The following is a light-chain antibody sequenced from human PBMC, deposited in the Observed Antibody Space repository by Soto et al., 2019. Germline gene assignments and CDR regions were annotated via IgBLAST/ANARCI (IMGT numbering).Light chain of an antibody. J-gene: IGLJ3*02. V-gene: IGLV1-44*01. CDR3: AAWDASLNGWV. CDR2: SNN. CDR1: SSNIGSNT. Sequence: QSVLTQPPSASGTPGQRVTISCSGSSSNIGSNTVNWYQQLPGTAPKLLIYSNNHRHSGVPDRFSGSKSGPSASLAISGLQSEDEADYYCAAWDASLNGWVFGGGTKVTVL.